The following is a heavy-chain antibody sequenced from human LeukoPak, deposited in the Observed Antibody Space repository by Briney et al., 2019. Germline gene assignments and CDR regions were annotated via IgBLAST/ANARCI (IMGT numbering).Heavy chain of an antibody. CDR3: AYCSSTSCYRGDNWFDP. V-gene: IGHV1-69*13. CDR2: IIPIFGTA. CDR1: GGTFSSYA. Sequence: RASVKVSCKASGGTFSSYAISWVRQAPGQGLEWMGGIIPIFGTANYAQKFQGRVTITADESTSTAYMELSSLRSEDTAVYYCAYCSSTSCYRGDNWFDPWGQGTLVTVSS. D-gene: IGHD2-2*02. J-gene: IGHJ5*02.